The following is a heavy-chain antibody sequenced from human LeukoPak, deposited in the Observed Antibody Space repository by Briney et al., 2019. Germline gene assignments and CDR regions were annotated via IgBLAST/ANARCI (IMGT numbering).Heavy chain of an antibody. D-gene: IGHD2-15*01. Sequence: PSETLSLTCAVYGGSFSGYYWSWIRQPPGKGLGWIGEINHSGSTNYNPSLKSRVTISVDTSKNQFSLKLSSVTAAGTAVYYCARGRVVVVVAATPHFDYWGQGTLVTVSS. CDR2: INHSGST. CDR3: ARGRVVVVVAATPHFDY. V-gene: IGHV4-34*01. J-gene: IGHJ4*02. CDR1: GGSFSGYY.